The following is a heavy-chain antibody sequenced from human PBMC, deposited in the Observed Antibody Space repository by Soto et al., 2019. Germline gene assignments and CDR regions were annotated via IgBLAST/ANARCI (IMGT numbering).Heavy chain of an antibody. CDR2: VSDSGGST. J-gene: IGHJ3*01. CDR1: GFTFSSFA. D-gene: IGHD2-2*01. Sequence: GWSLRLSCAASGFTFSSFAMTWVRQAPGKGLEWVSTVSDSGGSTYYADSVKGRFTISRDNYKNTVFLQMNSLRAEDTAVYYCAKPVFVPNAMVGTFDVWGQGTMVTVSS. V-gene: IGHV3-23*01. CDR3: AKPVFVPNAMVGTFDV.